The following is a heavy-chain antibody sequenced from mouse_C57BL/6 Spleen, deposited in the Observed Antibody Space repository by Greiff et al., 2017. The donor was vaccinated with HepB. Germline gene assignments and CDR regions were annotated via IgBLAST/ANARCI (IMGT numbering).Heavy chain of an antibody. CDR2: IRNKANGYTT. V-gene: IGHV7-3*01. D-gene: IGHD1-1*01. CDR1: GFTFTDYF. J-gene: IGHJ4*01. Sequence: EVQGVESGGGLVQPGGSLSLSCAASGFTFTDYFMSWVRQPPGKALEWLGFIRNKANGYTTEYSASVKGRFTISRDNSQSILYLQMNALRAEDSATYYCARLLRYAMDYWGQGTSVTVSS. CDR3: ARLLRYAMDY.